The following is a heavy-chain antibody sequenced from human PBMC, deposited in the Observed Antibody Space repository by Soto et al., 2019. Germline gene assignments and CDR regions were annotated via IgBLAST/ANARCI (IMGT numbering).Heavy chain of an antibody. CDR1: GFTFSSYG. D-gene: IGHD3-3*01. V-gene: IGHV3-33*01. Sequence: GGSLRLSCAASGFTFSSYGMHWVRQAPGKGLEWVAVIWYDGSNKYYADSVKGRFTISRDNSKNTLYLQMNSLRAEDTAVYYCARGKARDFWSGYYLLGSAYYYYGMDVWGQGTTVTVSS. CDR2: IWYDGSNK. CDR3: ARGKARDFWSGYYLLGSAYYYYGMDV. J-gene: IGHJ6*02.